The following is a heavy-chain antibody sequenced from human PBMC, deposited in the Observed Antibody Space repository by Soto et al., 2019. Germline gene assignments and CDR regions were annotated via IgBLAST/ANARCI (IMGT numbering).Heavy chain of an antibody. CDR3: ARESRKVVVPAATPFDP. V-gene: IGHV1-18*04. J-gene: IGHJ5*02. Sequence: GASVKVSCKASGYTFTSYGISWVRQAPGQGLEWMGWISAYNGNTNYAQKLQGRVTMTTDTSTSTAYMELRSLRSDDTAVYYCARESRKVVVPAATPFDPRGQGTLVTVSS. CDR1: GYTFTSYG. CDR2: ISAYNGNT. D-gene: IGHD2-2*01.